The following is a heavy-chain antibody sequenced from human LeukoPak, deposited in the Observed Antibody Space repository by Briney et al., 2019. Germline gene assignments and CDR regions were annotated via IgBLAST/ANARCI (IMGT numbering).Heavy chain of an antibody. Sequence: GGSLRLSCAASGFTFDDYAMHWVRQAPGKGLEWVSGISWNSGSIGYADSVKGRFTISRDNAKNSLHLQMNSLRAEDMALYYCAKGATMYYFDYWGQGTLVTVSS. CDR1: GFTFDDYA. CDR2: ISWNSGSI. D-gene: IGHD5-24*01. J-gene: IGHJ4*02. V-gene: IGHV3-9*03. CDR3: AKGATMYYFDY.